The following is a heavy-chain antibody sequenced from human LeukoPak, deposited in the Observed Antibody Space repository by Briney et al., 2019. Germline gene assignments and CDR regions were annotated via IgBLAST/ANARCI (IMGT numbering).Heavy chain of an antibody. CDR3: ARRRNFGTKMALPFDY. J-gene: IGHJ4*02. CDR1: GGSFSGYY. D-gene: IGHD5-24*01. Sequence: PSETLSLTCAVYGGSFSGYYWSWIRQPPGKGLEWIGSIYHSGSTYYNPSLKSRATIAVETSQNQFSLKLSSVTAADTAVYYCARRRNFGTKMALPFDYWGQGTLVTVSS. CDR2: IYHSGST. V-gene: IGHV4-34*01.